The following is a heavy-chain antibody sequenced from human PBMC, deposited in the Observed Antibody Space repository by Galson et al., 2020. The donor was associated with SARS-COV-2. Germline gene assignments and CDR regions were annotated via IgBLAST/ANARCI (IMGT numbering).Heavy chain of an antibody. V-gene: IGHV2-5*02. CDR3: GHKPPGGPGADAFDV. D-gene: IGHD3-10*01. CDR1: GFSLSDTGVG. Sequence: KMSGPTLVKPTQTLTLTCNFSGFSLSDTGVGVGWIRQPPGQALEWLALIYWDDDKRYRPSLKSRLTITKDTSKNQVVLTMANMGPVDTGTYYCGHKPPGGPGADAFDVWGRGTLVTGSS. CDR2: IYWDDDK. J-gene: IGHJ3*01.